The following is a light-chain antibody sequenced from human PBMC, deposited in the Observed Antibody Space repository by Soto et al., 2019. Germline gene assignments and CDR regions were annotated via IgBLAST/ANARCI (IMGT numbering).Light chain of an antibody. Sequence: SYELAQPPSVSVAPGQTARITCGGDNIGSKSFHWYQQRPGQAPVLVVYDNSDRPSGIPDRFSGSNSGNTPTLTISRVEAGDEADYYCQVWDSSSNHVVFGGGTKLTVL. CDR1: NIGSKS. J-gene: IGLJ2*01. CDR2: DNS. CDR3: QVWDSSSNHVV. V-gene: IGLV3-21*02.